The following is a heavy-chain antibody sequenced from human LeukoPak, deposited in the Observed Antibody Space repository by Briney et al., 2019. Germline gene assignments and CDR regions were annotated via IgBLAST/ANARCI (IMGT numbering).Heavy chain of an antibody. D-gene: IGHD3-10*01. CDR1: GGSISSYY. CDR2: INHSGST. CDR3: ARRRRYMVRGVIIPYYFDY. V-gene: IGHV4-34*01. Sequence: SETLSLTCTVSGGSISSYYWSWIRQPPGKGLEWIGEINHSGSTNYNPSLKSRVTISVDTSKNQFSLKLSSVTAADTAVYYCARRRRYMVRGVIIPYYFDYWGQGTLVTVSS. J-gene: IGHJ4*02.